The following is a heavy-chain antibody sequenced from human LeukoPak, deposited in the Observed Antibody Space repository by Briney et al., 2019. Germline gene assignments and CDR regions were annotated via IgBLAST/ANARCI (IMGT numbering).Heavy chain of an antibody. V-gene: IGHV3-7*01. CDR1: EFTFSTYW. CDR2: INQDGSEK. D-gene: IGHD3-16*02. Sequence: GGSLRLSCAASEFTFSTYWMTWVRQAPGKRLEWVANINQDGSEKNYVDSVEGRFTVSRDNAKNSLFLQMNSLRAEDTAVYYCATYRVRHLNSLDYWGRGTLVTVSS. CDR3: ATYRVRHLNSLDY. J-gene: IGHJ4*02.